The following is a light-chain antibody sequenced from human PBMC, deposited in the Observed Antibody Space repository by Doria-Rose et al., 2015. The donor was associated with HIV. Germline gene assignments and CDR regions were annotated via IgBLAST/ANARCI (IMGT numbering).Light chain of an antibody. CDR1: QSFSSTY. J-gene: IGKJ1*01. Sequence: EIVMTQSPGTLSLSPGERATLSCSASQSFSSTYLAWYQQKPVQAPSLLIYDGSTRATGSPDRFSASGSGTDFTLTINRLEPEDFALYYCHQYGTSWTFGQGTKVEI. CDR2: DGS. CDR3: HQYGTSWT. V-gene: IGKV3-20*01.